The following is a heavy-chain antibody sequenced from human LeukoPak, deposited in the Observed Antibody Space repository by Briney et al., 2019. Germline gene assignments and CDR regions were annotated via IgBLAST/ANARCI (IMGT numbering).Heavy chain of an antibody. CDR1: GGSVSSGTYY. Sequence: SQTLSLTCTVSGGSVSSGTYYWNWMRQPAGKGLEWIGRIFPGGNTYFNPSLKSRVAISVDSSKNQFSLTLSSVTAADTAVYYCAGNRDAYFLNAFGIWGQGTMVTVSS. J-gene: IGHJ3*02. CDR3: AGNRDAYFLNAFGI. CDR2: IFPGGNT. D-gene: IGHD5-24*01. V-gene: IGHV4-61*02.